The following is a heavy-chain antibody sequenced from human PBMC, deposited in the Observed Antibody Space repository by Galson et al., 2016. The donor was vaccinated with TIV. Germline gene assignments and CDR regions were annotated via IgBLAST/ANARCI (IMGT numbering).Heavy chain of an antibody. Sequence: SLRLSCAASGFTFSSYAMSWVRQAPGKGLEWVSALSGRGGSTYYADSVKGRFIISRDNSKNTLFLQMNSLRAEDPAVYYCVKFELIGIVAVGDEYYFHYWGQGTLVTVSS. CDR1: GFTFSSYA. V-gene: IGHV3-23*01. CDR3: VKFELIGIVAVGDEYYFHY. J-gene: IGHJ4*02. D-gene: IGHD6-19*01. CDR2: LSGRGGST.